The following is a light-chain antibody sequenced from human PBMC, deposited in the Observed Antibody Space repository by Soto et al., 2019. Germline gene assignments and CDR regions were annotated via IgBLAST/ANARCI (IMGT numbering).Light chain of an antibody. CDR3: QHYYNWPLT. Sequence: EIVMTQSPDTMSVSPGESTTLSCKTSQNISDNLAWYQQKPGQPPRLLVYGASRRAAVIEARFSGSGSGTDFALTIYRLQSEDSAVYSCQHYYNWPLTFGQGTKLEI. J-gene: IGKJ2*01. CDR2: GAS. CDR1: QNISDN. V-gene: IGKV3-15*01.